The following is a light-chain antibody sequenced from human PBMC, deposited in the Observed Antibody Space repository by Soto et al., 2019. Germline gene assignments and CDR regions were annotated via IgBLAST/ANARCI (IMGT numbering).Light chain of an antibody. CDR2: DAS. V-gene: IGKV1-33*01. CDR3: QHYDNLPLLT. J-gene: IGKJ4*01. CDR1: QDIRNY. Sequence: DIQMTQSPSSLSASVGDRVIITCQASQDIRNYLNWYQQKPGKAPKLLLYDASYLEPGVPSRFSGSGSGTHFSFIISALQPEDVATYYCQHYDNLPLLTFGGGTKVELK.